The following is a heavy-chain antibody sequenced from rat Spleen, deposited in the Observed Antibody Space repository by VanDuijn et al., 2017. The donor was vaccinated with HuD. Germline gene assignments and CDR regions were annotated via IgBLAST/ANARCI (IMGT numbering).Heavy chain of an antibody. CDR2: ISNDGGTT. Sequence: EVKLVETGGGLVQPGRSLKLSCAASGFTFSDYAMAWVRQSPKKGLEWVSSISNDGGTTYYPDSVKGRFTISRDNAQNTLYLQMSKLGSEETAIYYCAREAGIPFHFFDYWGQGVMVTVSS. D-gene: IGHD1-4*01. CDR3: AREAGIPFHFFDY. V-gene: IGHV5S11*01. J-gene: IGHJ2*01. CDR1: GFTFSDYA.